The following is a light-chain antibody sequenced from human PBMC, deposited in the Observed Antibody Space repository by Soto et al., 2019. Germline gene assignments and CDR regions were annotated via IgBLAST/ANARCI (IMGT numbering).Light chain of an antibody. CDR2: GAS. CDR1: QSVTSSY. CDR3: QQYVSPPIT. J-gene: IGKJ5*01. V-gene: IGKV3-20*01. Sequence: EIGLTPSPGTLSLSPGERATLSCRASQSVTSSYLAWYQQKPGQAPRLLIYGASSRATGIPDRFSGSGSGTDFTLTISRLEPEDFAVYYCQQYVSPPITFGQGTRLEIK.